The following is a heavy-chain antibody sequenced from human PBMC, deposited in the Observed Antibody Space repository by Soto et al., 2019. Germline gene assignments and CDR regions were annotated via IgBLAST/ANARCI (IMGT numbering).Heavy chain of an antibody. CDR1: GFTFSRHD. CDR2: IDSAGDA. J-gene: IGHJ5*02. D-gene: IGHD3-10*01. CDR3: AKGGIRGVSWNWFDT. Sequence: EVQLVESGGGLVQPGGSLRLSCAASGFTFSRHDMHWVRQVTGKGLEWVSGIDSAGDAKYPASVKGRFTISRENAKNSLHHQMNSLRAGDTAVYYCAKGGIRGVSWNWFDTWGQGTLVTVSS. V-gene: IGHV3-13*01.